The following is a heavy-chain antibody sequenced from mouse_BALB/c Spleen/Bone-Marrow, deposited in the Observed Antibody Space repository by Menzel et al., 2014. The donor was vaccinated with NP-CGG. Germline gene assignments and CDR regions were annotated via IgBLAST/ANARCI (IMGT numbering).Heavy chain of an antibody. CDR3: TRRTGTDYYAMDY. CDR2: ISSGGIYT. V-gene: IGHV5-6*02. D-gene: IGHD4-1*01. J-gene: IGHJ4*01. CDR1: GFTFSSYG. Sequence: DVKLVGSGGDLVKPGGSLKLSCAASGFTFSSYGMSWVRQTPDKRLEWVATISSGGIYTYYPDSVKGRFTISRDKAKNTLYLQMSSLKSEDTAMYYCTRRTGTDYYAMDYWGQGTSVSVSS.